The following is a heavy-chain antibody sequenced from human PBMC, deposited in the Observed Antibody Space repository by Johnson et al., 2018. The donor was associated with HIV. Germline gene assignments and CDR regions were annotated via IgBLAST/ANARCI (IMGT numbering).Heavy chain of an antibody. V-gene: IGHV3-30-3*01. CDR2: ISSDVSNK. CDR1: GFTFSSFA. Sequence: QVQLVESGGGVVQPGRSLRLSCAASGFTFSSFAMHWVRQAPGKGLEWVAVISSDVSNKYYADSVKGRFTISRDNSKNTLFLQMNSLRAEDTAVYYCARDLDTAMVTCAFDIWGQGTMVTVSS. J-gene: IGHJ3*02. CDR3: ARDLDTAMVTCAFDI. D-gene: IGHD5-18*01.